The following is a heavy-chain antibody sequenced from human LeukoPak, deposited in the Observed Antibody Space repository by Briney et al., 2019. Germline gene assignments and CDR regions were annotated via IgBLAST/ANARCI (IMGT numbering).Heavy chain of an antibody. Sequence: SETLSLTCRVSGDSIRSYYWGWIRQPPGKGLEWIGYIYYSGSTNYNPSLRSRVTTSVDTSKNQFSLKLSSVTAADTAVYYCARWTMDIVGATTGFDYWGQGTLVTVSP. CDR1: GDSIRSYY. CDR2: IYYSGST. CDR3: ARWTMDIVGATTGFDY. V-gene: IGHV4-59*08. D-gene: IGHD1-26*01. J-gene: IGHJ4*02.